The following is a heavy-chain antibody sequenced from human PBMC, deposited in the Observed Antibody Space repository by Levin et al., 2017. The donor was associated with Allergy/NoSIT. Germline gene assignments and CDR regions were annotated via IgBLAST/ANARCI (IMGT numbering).Heavy chain of an antibody. D-gene: IGHD4-17*01. CDR3: VKNGDSGELGY. Sequence: GESLKISCSASGFTFNKNTMQWVRQAPGKGLEHVSAISNNGGRTYYTDSVKGRFTISRDNSKSTVYLQMSSLGPEDTAMYYCVKNGDSGELGYWGQGTLVTVSS. J-gene: IGHJ4*02. CDR1: GFTFNKNT. CDR2: ISNNGGRT. V-gene: IGHV3-64D*06.